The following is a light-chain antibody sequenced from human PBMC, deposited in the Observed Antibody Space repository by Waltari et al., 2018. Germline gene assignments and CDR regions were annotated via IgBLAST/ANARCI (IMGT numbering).Light chain of an antibody. CDR3: QSADSSERWV. Sequence: SYDLTQPASVSVSPGQTARTPCSGDAFPQQHPYWYQKKPGQAPVLTIYKDTERPSGIPERFSGSTSGTTVTLTITGVLAEDEAQYYCQSADSSERWVFGGGTKLTVL. J-gene: IGLJ3*02. V-gene: IGLV3-25*03. CDR1: AFPQQH. CDR2: KDT.